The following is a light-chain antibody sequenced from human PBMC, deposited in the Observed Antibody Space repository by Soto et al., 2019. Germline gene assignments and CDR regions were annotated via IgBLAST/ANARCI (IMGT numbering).Light chain of an antibody. V-gene: IGKV1-17*01. CDR2: AAS. J-gene: IGKJ1*01. Sequence: DIQMTQSPSSVSSSLGDRFPITCVASQGIRNDLGWYQQKPVKSPKLLIYAASSLQSGVPSRFSGSGAGTEFTLIISSLQPDDFATYYCQQHNGYSERMFGPGTKVDIK. CDR3: QQHNGYSERM. CDR1: QGIRND.